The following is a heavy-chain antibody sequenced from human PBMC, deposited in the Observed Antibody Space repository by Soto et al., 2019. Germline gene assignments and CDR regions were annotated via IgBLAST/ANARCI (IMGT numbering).Heavy chain of an antibody. J-gene: IGHJ4*02. CDR2: VSASGLNT. Sequence: EVQLLESGGKLVQPGGSLTLSCAASGFTFSTYAMAWVRQAPGKGLEWVSGVSASGLNTDYADPVKGRFYISRDNSKTTVSLRVNSLRAEGTALYYCAKERPRGTSGYFFGYWGQGTRVTGSS. D-gene: IGHD3-16*01. V-gene: IGHV3-23*01. CDR3: AKERPRGTSGYFFGY. CDR1: GFTFSTYA.